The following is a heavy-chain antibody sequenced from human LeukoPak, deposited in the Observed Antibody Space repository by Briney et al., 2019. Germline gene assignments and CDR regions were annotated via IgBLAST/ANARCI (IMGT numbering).Heavy chain of an antibody. CDR1: GYTFTSYD. CDR2: MNPNSGNT. CDR3: ARNRKGPTSGYSGE. V-gene: IGHV1-8*01. Sequence: GASGKVSCKASGYTFTSYDINWVRQATGQGLEWMGWMNPNSGNTGYAQKFQGRVTMTRNTSISTAYMELSSLRSEDTAVYYCARNRKGPTSGYSGEWGQGTLVTVSS. J-gene: IGHJ4*02. D-gene: IGHD3-22*01.